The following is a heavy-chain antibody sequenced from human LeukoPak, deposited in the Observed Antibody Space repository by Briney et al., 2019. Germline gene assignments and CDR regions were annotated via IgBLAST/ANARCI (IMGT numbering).Heavy chain of an antibody. CDR3: ARDGYSSGWYKLGADY. V-gene: IGHV3-30*04. CDR1: GFTFSSYA. D-gene: IGHD6-19*01. CDR2: ISYDGSNK. Sequence: PGRSLRLSCAASGFTFSSYAMHWVRQAPGKGLEWVAVISYDGSNKYYADSVKDRFTISRDNSKNTLYLQMNSLRAEDTAVYYCARDGYSSGWYKLGADYWGQGTLVTVSS. J-gene: IGHJ4*02.